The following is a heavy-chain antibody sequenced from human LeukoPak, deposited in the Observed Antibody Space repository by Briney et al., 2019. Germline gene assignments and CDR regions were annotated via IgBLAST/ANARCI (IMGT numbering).Heavy chain of an antibody. CDR1: GGSISSGDYY. CDR2: MYYSGST. CDR3: ARGYIGSGYDYFDY. V-gene: IGHV4-30-4*01. Sequence: SETLSLTCTVSGGSISSGDYYWSWIRQPPGKGLEWIAYMYYSGSTYYNPSLKSRVTMSADTSKNQLSLKLSSVTAADTAVYYCARGYIGSGYDYFDYWGQGTLVTVSS. D-gene: IGHD5-12*01. J-gene: IGHJ4*02.